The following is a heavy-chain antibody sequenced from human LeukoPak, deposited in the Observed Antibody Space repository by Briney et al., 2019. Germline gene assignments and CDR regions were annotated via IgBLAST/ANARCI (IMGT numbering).Heavy chain of an antibody. CDR2: ISGSGGST. CDR3: AKGDRYCSGGSCYSGDAFDI. Sequence: GSLRLSCAASGFTFSSYAMSWVRQAPGKGLEWVSAISGSGGSTSYADSVKGRFTISRDNSKNTLYLQMNSLRAEDTAVYYCAKGDRYCSGGSCYSGDAFDIWGQGTMVTVSS. V-gene: IGHV3-23*01. D-gene: IGHD2-15*01. J-gene: IGHJ3*02. CDR1: GFTFSSYA.